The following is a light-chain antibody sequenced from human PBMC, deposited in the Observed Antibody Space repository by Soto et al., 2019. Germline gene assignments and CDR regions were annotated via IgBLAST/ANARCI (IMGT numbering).Light chain of an antibody. CDR1: PSVTNY. CDR3: QQRNIWPPVT. J-gene: IGKJ5*01. CDR2: GAF. V-gene: IGKV3-11*01. Sequence: EIVLTQSPATLSLSPGERSTLSCGASPSVTNYLAWYQQKPGQAPRLVIYGAFNRATGIPARFSGSGSGTDFTLTISSLEPEDFAVYYCQQRNIWPPVTFGQGTRLE.